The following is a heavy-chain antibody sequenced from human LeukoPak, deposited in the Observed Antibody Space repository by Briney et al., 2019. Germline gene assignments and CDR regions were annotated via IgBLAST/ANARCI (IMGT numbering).Heavy chain of an antibody. Sequence: GGSLRLSCAASGFTFSTYEMNWARQAPGKGLGWVSYISSSASSISYADSVKGRFTVSRDNAKNSLYLQMNSLRAEDTAVYYCVKGGWFDYWGQGILVTVSS. V-gene: IGHV3-48*03. J-gene: IGHJ4*02. CDR1: GFTFSTYE. CDR3: VKGGWFDY. D-gene: IGHD6-19*01. CDR2: ISSSASSI.